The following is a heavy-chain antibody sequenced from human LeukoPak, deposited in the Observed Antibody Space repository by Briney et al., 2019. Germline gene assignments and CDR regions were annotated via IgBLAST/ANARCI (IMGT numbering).Heavy chain of an antibody. CDR3: ARDRGIGDAPYWYFDL. CDR1: AFTFSSSE. J-gene: IGHJ2*01. CDR2: ISSSGTTI. D-gene: IGHD4-17*01. V-gene: IGHV3-48*03. Sequence: GGSLRLSCAASAFTFSSSEMNWVRRAPGKELEWVSYISSSGTTIYYADSVKGRFTISRDNAKNSLYLRMSSLRAEDTAVYYCARDRGIGDAPYWYFDLWGRGTLVTVSS.